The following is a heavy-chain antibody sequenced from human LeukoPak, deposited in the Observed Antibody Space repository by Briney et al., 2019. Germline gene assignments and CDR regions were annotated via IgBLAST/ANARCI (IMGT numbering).Heavy chain of an antibody. D-gene: IGHD2-15*01. CDR3: ATCSGTTCYD. J-gene: IGHJ4*02. CDR2: IYYSGTT. Sequence: SETLSLTCTVSGGSISSHYWTWIRQPPGKGLEWIGSIYYSGTTNYNPSLKSRVTISVDTSKNQFSLRLRSVTAADTAVYYCATCSGTTCYDWGQGTLVIVSS. CDR1: GGSISSHY. V-gene: IGHV4-59*11.